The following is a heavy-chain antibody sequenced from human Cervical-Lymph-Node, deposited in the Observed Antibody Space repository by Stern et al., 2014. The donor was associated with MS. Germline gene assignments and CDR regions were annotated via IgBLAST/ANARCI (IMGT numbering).Heavy chain of an antibody. CDR3: ARDPSRFGDNGYFDY. D-gene: IGHD3-10*01. CDR1: GFTFSSFA. CDR2: ISYDGNNT. J-gene: IGHJ4*02. V-gene: IGHV3-30*04. Sequence: VQLVESGGGLVQPGRSLRLSCAASGFTFSSFAMHWVRQAPGQGLEWLAVISYDGNNTYYAASVKGRFTISRDKSNNMVYLQISSLRPDDTAVYFCARDPSRFGDNGYFDYWGQGTLVTVSS.